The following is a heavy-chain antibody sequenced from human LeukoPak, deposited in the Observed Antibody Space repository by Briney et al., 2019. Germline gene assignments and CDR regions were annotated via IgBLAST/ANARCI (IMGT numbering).Heavy chain of an antibody. CDR1: GFTFSSYW. Sequence: GGCMRLSCAASGFTFSSYWMSWVRQAPGKGPEWVANIKQDGSEKYYVDSVKGRFTISRDNAKNSLYLQMNSLRADDTAVYYCARVGLTGYYRAFDYWGQGTLVTVSS. D-gene: IGHD3-9*01. CDR2: IKQDGSEK. CDR3: ARVGLTGYYRAFDY. V-gene: IGHV3-7*01. J-gene: IGHJ4*02.